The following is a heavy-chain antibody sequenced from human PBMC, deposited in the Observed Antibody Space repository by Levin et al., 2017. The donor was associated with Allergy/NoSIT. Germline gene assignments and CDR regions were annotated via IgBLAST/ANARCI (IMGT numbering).Heavy chain of an antibody. CDR1: GYTFTSYG. V-gene: IGHV1-18*01. CDR2: ISAYNGNT. J-gene: IGHJ4*02. D-gene: IGHD3-22*01. Sequence: ASVKVSCKASGYTFTSYGISGVRQAPGQGLEWMGWISAYNGNTNYAQKLQGRVTMTTDTSTSTAYMGLRSLRSDDTAVYYCARVPMFYDSSGYVDYWGQGTLVTVSS. CDR3: ARVPMFYDSSGYVDY.